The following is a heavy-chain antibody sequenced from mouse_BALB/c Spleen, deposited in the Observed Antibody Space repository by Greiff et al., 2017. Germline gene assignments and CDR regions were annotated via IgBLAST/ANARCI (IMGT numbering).Heavy chain of an antibody. CDR1: GFNIKDYY. J-gene: IGHJ4*01. V-gene: IGHV14-4*02. CDR2: IDPENGDP. CDR3: NEMDY. Sequence: VQLKQSGAELVRSGASVKLSCTASGFNIKDYYMHWVKQRPEQGLEWIGWIDPENGDPEYAPKFQGKATMTADTSSNTAYLQLSSLTSEDTAVYYCNEMDYWGQGTSVTVSS.